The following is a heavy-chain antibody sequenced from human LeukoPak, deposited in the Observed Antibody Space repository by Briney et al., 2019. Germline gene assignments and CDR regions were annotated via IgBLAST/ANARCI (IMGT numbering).Heavy chain of an antibody. Sequence: PGGSLRLSCAASGFTVSGHYMSWVRQAPGKGLEWLSAIYTGGDTYYADSVKGRFTISRDNVQNSLYLQMNSLRAEDTAMYYCARDVFYFDSSGFDSWGQGTLVTVSS. CDR3: ARDVFYFDSSGFDS. CDR1: GFTVSGHY. CDR2: IYTGGDT. D-gene: IGHD3-22*01. J-gene: IGHJ4*02. V-gene: IGHV3-66*01.